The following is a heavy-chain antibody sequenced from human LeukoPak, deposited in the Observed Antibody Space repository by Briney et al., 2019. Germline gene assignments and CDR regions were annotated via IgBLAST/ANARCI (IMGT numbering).Heavy chain of an antibody. CDR1: GFTFSSYE. D-gene: IGHD2-15*01. CDR3: ARDLAPSYYGMDV. V-gene: IGHV3-48*03. CDR2: ISSSGSTI. Sequence: SGGSLRLSCAASGFTFSSYEMNWVRQAPGKGLGWVSYISSSGSTIYYADSVKGRFTISRDNAKNSLYLQMNSLRAEDTAVYYCARDLAPSYYGMDVWGQGTTVTVSS. J-gene: IGHJ6*02.